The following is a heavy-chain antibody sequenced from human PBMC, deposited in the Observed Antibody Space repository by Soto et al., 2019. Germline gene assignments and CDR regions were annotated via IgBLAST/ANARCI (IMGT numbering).Heavy chain of an antibody. D-gene: IGHD2-15*01. CDR2: IYPDDSDT. J-gene: IGHJ6*02. CDR3: ARLGDCSGGSCFSRYYYHGMDV. Sequence: GESLKISCKGSGYSFATYWIGWVRQMPGKGLEWMGIIYPDDSDTRYSPSFQGQVTISGDKSISTAYLQWSRLEASDTAMYYCARLGDCSGGSCFSRYYYHGMDVWGQGTTVTVSS. CDR1: GYSFATYW. V-gene: IGHV5-51*01.